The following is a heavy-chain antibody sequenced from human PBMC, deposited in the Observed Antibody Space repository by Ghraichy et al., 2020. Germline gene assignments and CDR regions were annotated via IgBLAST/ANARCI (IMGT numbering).Heavy chain of an antibody. V-gene: IGHV3-21*01. Sequence: SCAASGFTFRAYSVSWVRQAPGKGLEWVSSISSSSRYILYADSVKGRFTISRDNAKNSLYLQMNSLRAEDTAVYYCARDRVDIVVVGGFYYGMDVWGQGTTVTVSS. CDR3: ARDRVDIVVVGGFYYGMDV. J-gene: IGHJ6*02. D-gene: IGHD2-2*01. CDR1: GFTFRAYS. CDR2: ISSSSRYI.